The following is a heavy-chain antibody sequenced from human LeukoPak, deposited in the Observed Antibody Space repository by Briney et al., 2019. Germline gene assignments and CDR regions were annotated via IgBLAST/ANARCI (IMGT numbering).Heavy chain of an antibody. CDR2: IYPGDSDT. CDR3: ARHGPVVPAAIYGMDV. Sequence: GESLKISRKGSGYSFTSYWIGWVRQMPGKGLEWMGIIYPGDSDTRYSPSFQGQVTISADKSISTAYLQWSSLKASDTAMYYCARHGPVVPAAIYGMDVWGQGTTVTVSS. V-gene: IGHV5-51*01. CDR1: GYSFTSYW. J-gene: IGHJ6*02. D-gene: IGHD2-2*01.